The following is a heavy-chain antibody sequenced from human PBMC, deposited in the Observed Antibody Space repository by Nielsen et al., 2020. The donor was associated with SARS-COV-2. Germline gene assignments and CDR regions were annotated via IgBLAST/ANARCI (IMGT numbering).Heavy chain of an antibody. D-gene: IGHD3-10*01. CDR3: AKDHVRDYYGSGSPPEGYYGMDV. J-gene: IGHJ6*02. CDR1: GFTFSSYA. CDR2: ISGSGGST. Sequence: GGSLRLSCAASGFTFSSYAMSWVRQAPGKGLEWVSAISGSGGSTYYADSVKGRFTISRDNSKNTLYLQMNSLRAEDTAVYYCAKDHVRDYYGSGSPPEGYYGMDVWGQGTTVTVSS. V-gene: IGHV3-23*01.